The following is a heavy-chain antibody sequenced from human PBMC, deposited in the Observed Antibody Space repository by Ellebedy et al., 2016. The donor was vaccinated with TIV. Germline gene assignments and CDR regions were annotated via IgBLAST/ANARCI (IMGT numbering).Heavy chain of an antibody. V-gene: IGHV4-39*07. CDR1: GGSVSSYSYY. CDR3: RQFYYDILTGDSRPDY. D-gene: IGHD3-9*01. Sequence: GSLRLSCNVSGGSVSSYSYYSGWIRQPAGKGLEWIGEIYYSGSTFYNPSLKSRVTISVGTSKNQFSLQLTSVSAADTAVYYCRQFYYDILTGDSRPDYWGQGTLITVSS. J-gene: IGHJ4*02. CDR2: IYYSGST.